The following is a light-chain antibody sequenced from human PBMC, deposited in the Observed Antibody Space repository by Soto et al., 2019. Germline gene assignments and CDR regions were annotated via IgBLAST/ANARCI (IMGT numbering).Light chain of an antibody. CDR1: QSVRYDY. Sequence: TQSAATLSVTTGERAPLSCRASQSVRYDYLAWYRQIPGQPPSLLIYDASTRAPGIPDRFSGSGSGTDFTLTIGRLEPEDFAVYYCQHYGSSTAFAQGTKVDI. CDR3: QHYGSSTA. CDR2: DAS. J-gene: IGKJ1*01. V-gene: IGKV3-20*01.